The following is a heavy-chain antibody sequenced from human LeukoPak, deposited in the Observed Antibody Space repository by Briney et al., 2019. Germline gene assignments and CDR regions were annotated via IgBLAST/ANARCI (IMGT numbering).Heavy chain of an antibody. Sequence: PGGSLRLSCAASGFTFSSYWMYWVRQDPGKGLVWVSRINSDGTSTNYADSVKGRFTFSRDNAKNTLFLQMNSLRAEDTAVHYCARGGIRFIDYWGQGTLVTVSS. J-gene: IGHJ4*02. CDR3: ARGGIRFIDY. V-gene: IGHV3-74*01. D-gene: IGHD3-10*01. CDR2: INSDGTST. CDR1: GFTFSSYW.